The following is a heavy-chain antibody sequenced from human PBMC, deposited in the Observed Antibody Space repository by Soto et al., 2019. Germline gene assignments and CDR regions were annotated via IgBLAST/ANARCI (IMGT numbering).Heavy chain of an antibody. CDR1: GASMSTTNYY. CDR3: TTYGGNTGLFHY. V-gene: IGHV4-39*01. D-gene: IGHD4-17*01. Sequence: SETLSLTCTVSGASMSTTNYYWVWIRQPPGKGPEWIGSGTTYNPSLRARVTISVDTSKNQFSLKLTSVTAADTAVYYCTTYGGNTGLFHYWGQGALVTVSS. J-gene: IGHJ4*02. CDR2: GTT.